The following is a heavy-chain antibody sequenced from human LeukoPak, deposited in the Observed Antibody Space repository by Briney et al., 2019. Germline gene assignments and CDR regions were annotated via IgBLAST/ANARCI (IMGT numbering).Heavy chain of an antibody. CDR3: ASAPLAAAGGYYFDY. J-gene: IGHJ4*02. CDR1: GFTFSSYG. D-gene: IGHD6-13*01. V-gene: IGHV3-30*02. CDR2: IRYDGSNK. Sequence: GGSLRLSCAASGFTFSSYGMHWVRQAPGKGLEWVAFIRYDGSNKYYADSAKGRFTISRDNSKNTLYLQMNSLRAEDTAVYYCASAPLAAAGGYYFDYWGQGTLVTVSS.